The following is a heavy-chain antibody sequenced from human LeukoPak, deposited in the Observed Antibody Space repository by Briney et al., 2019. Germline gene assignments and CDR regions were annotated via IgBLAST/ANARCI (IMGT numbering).Heavy chain of an antibody. J-gene: IGHJ4*02. CDR1: GYTFTSYA. CDR2: INAGNGNT. Sequence: RASVTVSCKASGYTFTSYAMHWVRQAPGQRLEWMGWINAGNGNTKYSQKFQGRVTITRDTSASTAYMELSSLRSEDTAVYYCAREGDSSGFDYWGQGTLVTVSS. V-gene: IGHV1-3*01. D-gene: IGHD3-22*01. CDR3: AREGDSSGFDY.